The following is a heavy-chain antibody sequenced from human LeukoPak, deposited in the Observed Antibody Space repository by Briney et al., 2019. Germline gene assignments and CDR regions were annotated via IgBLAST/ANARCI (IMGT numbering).Heavy chain of an antibody. Sequence: SETLPLTCTVSGGSITSSGNYWGWIRQPPGKGLEWIGSIYYSGSTLYNPSLKSRVTISVDTSKNQFSLKLTSVTAADTAVYYCARNHTDIVVVTGGWFDPWGQGTLVTVSS. CDR2: IYYSGST. CDR1: GGSITSSGNY. J-gene: IGHJ5*02. D-gene: IGHD2-21*02. V-gene: IGHV4-39*01. CDR3: ARNHTDIVVVTGGWFDP.